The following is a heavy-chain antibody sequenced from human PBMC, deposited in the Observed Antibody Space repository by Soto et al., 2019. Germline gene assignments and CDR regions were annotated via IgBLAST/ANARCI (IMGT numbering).Heavy chain of an antibody. CDR2: IRSKANDYAT. Sequence: EVQLVESGGGLVQPGGSLKLSCAASGFISSGSSMHWVRQAPGKGLELVGRIRSKANDYATAYGASVKGRFTISRDDSKNMAYLQMNSLKTEDTAVYYCSSSGPSQDYYGMDDWGQGTTVTVSS. CDR3: SSSGPSQDYYGMDD. J-gene: IGHJ6*02. CDR1: GFISSGSS. V-gene: IGHV3-73*02.